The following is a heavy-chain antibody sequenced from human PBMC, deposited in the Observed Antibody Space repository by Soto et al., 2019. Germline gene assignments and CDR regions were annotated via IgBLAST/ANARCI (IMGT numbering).Heavy chain of an antibody. Sequence: GASVKVSCKASGYTFTSYYMHWVRQAPGQGLEWMGIINPSGGSTSYAQKFQGRVTMTRDTSTSTVYMELSSLRSEDTAVYYCARERDVTMIVVVTSRGYFDYWGQGTLVTVSS. CDR3: ARERDVTMIVVVTSRGYFDY. D-gene: IGHD3-22*01. V-gene: IGHV1-46*01. J-gene: IGHJ4*02. CDR2: INPSGGST. CDR1: GYTFTSYY.